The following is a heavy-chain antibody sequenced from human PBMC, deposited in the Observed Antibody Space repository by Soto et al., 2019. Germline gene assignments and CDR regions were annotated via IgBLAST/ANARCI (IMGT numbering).Heavy chain of an antibody. CDR1: GDSLSSNSAA. CDR3: SRDSRRGAAAGGVDY. V-gene: IGHV6-1*01. CDR2: TYYRSKWYN. D-gene: IGHD6-13*01. Sequence: SQTLSLTRAISGDSLSSNSAAWNWTRPAPSRGLEWLGRTYYRSKWYNDYAVSVKSRITINPDTSKNQFSLQLNAVTPQDTAVYYCSRDSRRGAAAGGVDYWGQGTLVTVSS. J-gene: IGHJ4*02.